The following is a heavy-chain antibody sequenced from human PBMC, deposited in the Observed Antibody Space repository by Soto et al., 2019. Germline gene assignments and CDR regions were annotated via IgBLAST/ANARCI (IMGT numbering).Heavy chain of an antibody. CDR1: GGSISSSNW. V-gene: IGHV4-4*02. CDR3: ATQKHHDYYYYGMDV. J-gene: IGHJ6*02. CDR2: IYHSGST. Sequence: SETLSLTCAVSGGSISSSNWWSWVRQPPGKGLEWIGEIYHSGSTNYNPSLKSRVTISVDKSKNQFSLKLSSVTAADTAVYYCATQKHHDYYYYGMDVWGQGTTVTVSS.